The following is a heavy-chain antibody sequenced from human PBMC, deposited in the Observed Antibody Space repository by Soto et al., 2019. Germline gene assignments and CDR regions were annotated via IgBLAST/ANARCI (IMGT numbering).Heavy chain of an antibody. Sequence: LRLSCAASGFSFRSYYLNWVRQAPGRGLEWVSSISPSSSFLSYADSVKGRFTISRDNAKSSVHLQMNSLRAEDTAVYFCARVGTDYGSGSPYYSDYWGQGTLVTVSS. V-gene: IGHV3-21*06. D-gene: IGHD3-10*01. CDR1: GFSFRSYY. J-gene: IGHJ4*02. CDR3: ARVGTDYGSGSPYYSDY. CDR2: ISPSSSFL.